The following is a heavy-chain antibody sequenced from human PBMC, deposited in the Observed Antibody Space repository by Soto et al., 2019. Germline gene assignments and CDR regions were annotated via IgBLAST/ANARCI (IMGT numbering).Heavy chain of an antibody. V-gene: IGHV4-39*01. J-gene: IGHJ3*02. CDR3: ARPRHSYGRGYDAFDI. CDR1: GGSISSSSYY. D-gene: IGHD5-18*01. Sequence: LSLICTVSGGSISSSSYYWGWIRQPPGKGLEWIGSIYYSGSTYYNPSLKSRVTISVDTSKNQFSLKLSSVTAADTAVYYCARPRHSYGRGYDAFDIWGQGTMVTVSS. CDR2: IYYSGST.